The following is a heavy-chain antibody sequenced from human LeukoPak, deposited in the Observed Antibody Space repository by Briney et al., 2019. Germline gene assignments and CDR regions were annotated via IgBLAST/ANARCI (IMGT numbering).Heavy chain of an antibody. J-gene: IGHJ6*02. D-gene: IGHD6-13*01. V-gene: IGHV4-59*08. Sequence: PSETLSLTCTVSGGSISSYYWSWIRQPPGKGLEWIGYIYYSGSTNYNPSLKSRVTISVDTSKNQFSLKLSSVTAAGTAVYYCARFQGSSWYYYYYGMDVWGQGTTVTVSS. CDR3: ARFQGSSWYYYYYGMDV. CDR2: IYYSGST. CDR1: GGSISSYY.